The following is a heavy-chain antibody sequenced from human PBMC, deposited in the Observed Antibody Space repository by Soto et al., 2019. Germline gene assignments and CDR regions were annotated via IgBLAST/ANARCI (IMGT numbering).Heavy chain of an antibody. V-gene: IGHV1-69*02. J-gene: IGHJ6*03. CDR2: IIPVLNIT. CDR3: ARGVWVTDGGMNYYYYYMDV. Sequence: QVQLVHSGADVQKPGSSLRVSCEASGGTLSSYTFNWVRQAPGQGLEWMGRIIPVLNITNYAQNFKGRVTITADKSTSTVYMELSSLRSDDSAIYYCARGVWVTDGGMNYYYYYMDVWGKGSTVPVSS. D-gene: IGHD2-21*02. CDR1: GGTLSSYT.